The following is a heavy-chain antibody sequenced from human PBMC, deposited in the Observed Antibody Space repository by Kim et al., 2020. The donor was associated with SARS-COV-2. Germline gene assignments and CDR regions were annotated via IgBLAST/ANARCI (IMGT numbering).Heavy chain of an antibody. J-gene: IGHJ4*02. CDR2: INHSGST. CDR1: GGSFSGYY. D-gene: IGHD3-10*01. Sequence: SETLSLTCAVYGGSFSGYYWSWIRQPPGKGLEWIGEINHSGSTNYNPSLKSRVTISVDTSKNQFSLKLSSVTAADTAVYYCASDYGSGSNWGQGTLVTVSS. V-gene: IGHV4-34*01. CDR3: ASDYGSGSN.